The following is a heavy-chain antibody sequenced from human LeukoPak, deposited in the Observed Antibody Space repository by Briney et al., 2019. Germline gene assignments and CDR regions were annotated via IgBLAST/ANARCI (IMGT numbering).Heavy chain of an antibody. J-gene: IGHJ2*01. CDR2: IYYSGST. CDR3: ARVLYYYDSSGYYWYFDL. V-gene: IGHV4-59*11. CDR1: GGSISSHY. D-gene: IGHD3-22*01. Sequence: SETLSLICTVSGGSISSHYWSWIRQPPGKGLEWIGYIYYSGSTNYNPSLKSRVTISVDTSKNQFSLKLSSVTAADTAVYYCARVLYYYDSSGYYWYFDLWGRGTLVTVSS.